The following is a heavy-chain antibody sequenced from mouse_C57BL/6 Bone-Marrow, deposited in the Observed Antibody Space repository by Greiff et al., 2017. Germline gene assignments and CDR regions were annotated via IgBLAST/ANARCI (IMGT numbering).Heavy chain of an antibody. J-gene: IGHJ2*01. D-gene: IGHD1-1*01. CDR2: ISSGGSYT. CDR3: ARHGTTVVATDY. Sequence: EVQVVESGGDLVKPGGSLKLSCAASGFTFSSYGMSWVRQTPDKRLEWVATISSGGSYTYYPDSVKGRFTISRDNAKNTLYLQMSSLKSEDTAMYYGARHGTTVVATDYWGQGTTLTVSS. V-gene: IGHV5-6*01. CDR1: GFTFSSYG.